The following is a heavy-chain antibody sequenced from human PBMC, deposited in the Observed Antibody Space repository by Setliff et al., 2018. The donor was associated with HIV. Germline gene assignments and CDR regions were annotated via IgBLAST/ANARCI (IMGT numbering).Heavy chain of an antibody. CDR2: FDPEDGET. J-gene: IGHJ4*02. Sequence: RASVKVSCKISGYTRTELSMHWVRQAPGKGLEWMGGFDPEDGETIYAQKFQGRVTMTEDTSTDTAYMELSSLRSEDTAMYYCATGLVLPDYWGQGTLVTVSS. V-gene: IGHV1-24*01. D-gene: IGHD2-8*01. CDR1: GYTRTELS. CDR3: ATGLVLPDY.